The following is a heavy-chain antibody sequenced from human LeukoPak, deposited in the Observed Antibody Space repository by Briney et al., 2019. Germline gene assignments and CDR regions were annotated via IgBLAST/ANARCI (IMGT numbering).Heavy chain of an antibody. CDR1: GFTFSSYS. D-gene: IGHD2-2*01. CDR3: ARDIPGAASAFDV. V-gene: IGHV3-21*01. Sequence: PGGSLRLSCAASGFTFSSYSMNWVRQAPGKGLEWVSSISSSGSYIYYADSVKGRFTISRDNAKNSLYLQMNSLRAEDTAVYYCARDIPGAASAFDVWGQGTMVTVSS. J-gene: IGHJ3*01. CDR2: ISSSGSYI.